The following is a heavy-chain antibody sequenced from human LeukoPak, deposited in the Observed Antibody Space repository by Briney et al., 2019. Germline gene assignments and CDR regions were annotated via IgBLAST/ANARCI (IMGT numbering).Heavy chain of an antibody. D-gene: IGHD5-18*01. J-gene: IGHJ4*02. CDR2: IRYDGSNK. Sequence: GGSLRLSCAASGFTFSSYEMNWVRQAPGKGLEWVAFIRYDGSNKYYADSVKGRFTISRDNSKNTLYLQMNSLRAEDTAVYYCAKGLDTAIDYWGQGTLVTVSS. V-gene: IGHV3-30*02. CDR3: AKGLDTAIDY. CDR1: GFTFSSYE.